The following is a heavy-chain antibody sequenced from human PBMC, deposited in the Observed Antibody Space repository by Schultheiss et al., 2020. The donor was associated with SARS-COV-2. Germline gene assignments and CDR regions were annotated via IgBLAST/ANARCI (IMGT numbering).Heavy chain of an antibody. Sequence: GGSLRLSCAASGFTFSSYAMSWVRQAPGKGLEWVSGISGSGGSTYYADSVKGRFTISRDNSKNTLYLQMNSLRAEDTAVYYCARGQLEPFDYWGQGTLVTVSS. CDR2: ISGSGGST. V-gene: IGHV3-23*01. CDR1: GFTFSSYA. J-gene: IGHJ4*02. CDR3: ARGQLEPFDY. D-gene: IGHD1-1*01.